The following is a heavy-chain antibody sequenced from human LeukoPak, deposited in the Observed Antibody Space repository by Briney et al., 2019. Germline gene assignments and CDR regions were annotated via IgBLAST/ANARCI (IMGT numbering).Heavy chain of an antibody. V-gene: IGHV1-69*13. CDR2: IIPIFGTA. D-gene: IGHD2-2*01. CDR3: ARNAVPDRPFSGMDV. CDR1: GGTFSSYA. Sequence: SVKVTCKASGGTFSSYAISWVRQAPGQGLEWMGGIIPIFGTANYAQKFQGRVTITADESTSTAYMELSSLRSEDTAVYYCARNAVPDRPFSGMDVWGKGTTVTVSS. J-gene: IGHJ6*04.